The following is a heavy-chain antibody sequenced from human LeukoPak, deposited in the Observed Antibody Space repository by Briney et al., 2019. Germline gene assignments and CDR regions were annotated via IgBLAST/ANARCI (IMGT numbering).Heavy chain of an antibody. CDR1: GYTFTDYY. V-gene: IGHV1-2*02. Sequence: GASMTVSFNTSGYTFTDYYIHWVRQAPGQGLGWVGWIDPNSGGTKHAQKFLDRVTITRDTSISTAYMEVSGLTSDDTAMYYCARDYSSTTWYDAFDVWGQGTMVTVSS. D-gene: IGHD2-2*01. CDR2: IDPNSGGT. CDR3: ARDYSSTTWYDAFDV. J-gene: IGHJ3*01.